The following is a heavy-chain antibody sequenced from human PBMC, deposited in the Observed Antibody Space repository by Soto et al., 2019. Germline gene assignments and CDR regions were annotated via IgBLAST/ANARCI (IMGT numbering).Heavy chain of an antibody. D-gene: IGHD6-13*01. CDR1: GFTFSSYA. V-gene: IGHV3-30-3*01. Sequence: QVQLVESGGGVVQPGRSLRLSCAASGFTFSSYAMHWVRQAPGKGLEWVAVISYDGSNKYYADSVKGRFTISRDNSKNTTYMQMNSLRAEDAAVYYCARTIAAAYAFDIWGQGTMVTVSS. J-gene: IGHJ3*02. CDR2: ISYDGSNK. CDR3: ARTIAAAYAFDI.